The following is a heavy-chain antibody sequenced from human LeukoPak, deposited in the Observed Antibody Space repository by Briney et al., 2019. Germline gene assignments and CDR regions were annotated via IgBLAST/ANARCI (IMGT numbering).Heavy chain of an antibody. Sequence: SGTLSLTCTVSGGSISSYYWSWIRQPPGKGLEWIGYIYYSGSTNYNPSLKSRVTISVDTSKNQFSLKLSSVTAADTAVYYCARRYSSSWYQVYYFDYWGQGTLVTVSS. CDR1: GGSISSYY. CDR3: ARRYSSSWYQVYYFDY. CDR2: IYYSGST. V-gene: IGHV4-59*01. D-gene: IGHD6-13*01. J-gene: IGHJ4*02.